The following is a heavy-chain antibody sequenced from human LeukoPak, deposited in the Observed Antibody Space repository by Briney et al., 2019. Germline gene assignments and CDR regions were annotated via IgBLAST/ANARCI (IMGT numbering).Heavy chain of an antibody. V-gene: IGHV4-59*01. J-gene: IGHJ6*02. CDR1: GGSISSYY. D-gene: IGHD5-12*01. Sequence: SETLSLTCTVSGGSISSYYWSWIRQPPGKGLEWIGYIYYSGSTNCNPSLKSRVTISVDTSKSQFSLKLSSVTAADTAVYYCARGGNGYDKYYYYGMDVWGQGTTVTVSS. CDR2: IYYSGST. CDR3: ARGGNGYDKYYYYGMDV.